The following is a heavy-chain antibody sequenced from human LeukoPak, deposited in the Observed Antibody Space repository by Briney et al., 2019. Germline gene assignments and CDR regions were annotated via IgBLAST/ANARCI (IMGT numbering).Heavy chain of an antibody. V-gene: IGHV3-49*04. D-gene: IGHD5/OR15-5a*01. Sequence: PGGSLRLSCTASGFTFGDHGMSWVRQSPGKGLEWVGFIRRKAHGGTTGYAASVKGRFSISRDDSKSIVYLQMNSLKTEDTAVYHRTRDASLDIVSTVMYFDYWGQGTLVTVSS. CDR3: TRDASLDIVSTVMYFDY. CDR1: GFTFGDHG. J-gene: IGHJ4*02. CDR2: IRRKAHGGTT.